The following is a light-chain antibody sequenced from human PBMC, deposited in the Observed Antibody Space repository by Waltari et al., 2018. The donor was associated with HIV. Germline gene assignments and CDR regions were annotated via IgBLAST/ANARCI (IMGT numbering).Light chain of an antibody. CDR3: QQYYTTPQS. Sequence: DIVLTQSPDSRAASLGERAPVNCTSSQTVLYSSDNRDYYAWYQVRPGHPTQLLLYWASTRQAVVPDRFSGSGSVTHFTLTISGLQAEDVAIYYCQQYYTTPQSFGQGTRLEI. V-gene: IGKV4-1*01. CDR2: WAS. CDR1: QTVLYSSDNRDY. J-gene: IGKJ2*03.